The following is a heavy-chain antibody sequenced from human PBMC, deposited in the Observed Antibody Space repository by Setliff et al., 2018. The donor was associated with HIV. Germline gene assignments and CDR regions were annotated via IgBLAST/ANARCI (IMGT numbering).Heavy chain of an antibody. V-gene: IGHV1-18*01. D-gene: IGHD6-13*01. CDR3: ARMKWGGSAAAGWDY. J-gene: IGHJ4*02. Sequence: ASVKVSCKTSGYSFRNYGITWARLAPGQGLEWMGWINNYNGNTNSAQKFRDRVSLSADTSSTTTYLELRNLTFDDTALYYCARMKWGGSAAAGWDYWGQGTQVTVYS. CDR1: GYSFRNYG. CDR2: INNYNGNT.